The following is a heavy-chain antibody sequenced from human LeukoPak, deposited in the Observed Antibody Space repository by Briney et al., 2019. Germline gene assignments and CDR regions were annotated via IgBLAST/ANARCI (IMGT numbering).Heavy chain of an antibody. CDR3: ASGSREW. D-gene: IGHD3-10*01. CDR1: GFTFSRYL. V-gene: IGHV3-7*01. J-gene: IGHJ4*02. Sequence: GGSLRLPCAASGFTFSRYLMSWVRQAPGKGLEWLANIKEDGSEKYYVDSVKGRFTISRDNAKNSLYLQMNSLRAEDTSVYYCASGSREWWGQGTLVTVSS. CDR2: IKEDGSEK.